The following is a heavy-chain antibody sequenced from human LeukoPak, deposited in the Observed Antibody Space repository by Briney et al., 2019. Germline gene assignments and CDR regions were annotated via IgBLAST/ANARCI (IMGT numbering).Heavy chain of an antibody. D-gene: IGHD4-11*01. CDR2: IYPGDSDT. V-gene: IGHV5-51*01. CDR3: ARLRRCSNYYQDNWFDP. Sequence: GESLKISCKGSGYSFTSYWIGWVRQMPGKGLEWMGIIYPGDSDTRYSPSFQGQVTISADKSISTAYLQWSSLKASDTAMYYCARLRRCSNYYQDNWFDPWGQGTLVTVSS. CDR1: GYSFTSYW. J-gene: IGHJ5*02.